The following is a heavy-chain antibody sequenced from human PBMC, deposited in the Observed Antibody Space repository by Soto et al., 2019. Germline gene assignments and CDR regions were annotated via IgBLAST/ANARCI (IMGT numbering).Heavy chain of an antibody. CDR1: GFTFTAYH. V-gene: IGHV1-2*04. J-gene: IGHJ5*02. CDR3: ARQHGHYYRWFDP. CDR2: IDLNNGDT. Sequence: QVQVVPSGAEVKKPGASVKVSCKASGFTFTAYHIHWVRQAPGQGVAWMGWIDLNNGDTHYEQKFQGWVTMTRDKSISTAYMELGNLKSDDTAVYYCARQHGHYYRWFDPWGQGTLVTVSS. D-gene: IGHD4-17*01.